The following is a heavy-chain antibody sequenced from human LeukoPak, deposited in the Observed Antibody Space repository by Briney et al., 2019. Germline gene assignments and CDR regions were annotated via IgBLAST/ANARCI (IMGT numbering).Heavy chain of an antibody. Sequence: HPGRSLRLSCAASGFTFSSYAMHWVRQAPGKGLEWVAVISYDGSNKYYADSVKGRFTISRDNSKNTLYLQMNSLRAEDTAVYYCARVSPYSSSWYDYWGQGTLVTVSS. D-gene: IGHD6-13*01. CDR2: ISYDGSNK. CDR3: ARVSPYSSSWYDY. CDR1: GFTFSSYA. V-gene: IGHV3-30*04. J-gene: IGHJ4*02.